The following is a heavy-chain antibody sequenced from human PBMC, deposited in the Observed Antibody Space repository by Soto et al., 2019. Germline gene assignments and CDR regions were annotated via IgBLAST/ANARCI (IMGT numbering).Heavy chain of an antibody. D-gene: IGHD6-13*01. Sequence: SETLSLTCPVSGGSISSYYWSWIRQPPGKGLEWIGYIYYSGSTNYNPSLKSRVTISVDTSKNQFSLKLSSVTAADTAVYYCARGGQGSSWYYYGMDVWGQGTTVTVSS. J-gene: IGHJ6*02. V-gene: IGHV4-59*01. CDR1: GGSISSYY. CDR2: IYYSGST. CDR3: ARGGQGSSWYYYGMDV.